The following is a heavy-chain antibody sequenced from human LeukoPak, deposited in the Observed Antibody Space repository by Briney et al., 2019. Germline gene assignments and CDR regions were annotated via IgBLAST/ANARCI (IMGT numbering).Heavy chain of an antibody. CDR3: ARGFGSGNYYYGWFDP. D-gene: IGHD3-10*01. CDR1: GGSISSGDYH. J-gene: IGHJ5*02. CDR2: INDSGST. Sequence: SETLSLTCTVSGGSISSGDYHWNWVRQPPGKGLEWIGFINDSGSTLYNPSLKSRIIISRDVSRNQFSLQLTSVTAADTAVYYCARGFGSGNYYYGWFDPWGQGALVTVSS. V-gene: IGHV4-30-4*01.